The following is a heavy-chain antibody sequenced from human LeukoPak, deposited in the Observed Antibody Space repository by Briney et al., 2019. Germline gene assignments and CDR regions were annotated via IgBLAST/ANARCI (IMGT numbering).Heavy chain of an antibody. D-gene: IGHD3-16*02. Sequence: SETLSLTRSVSGYSIRDGYYWGWIRQSPGKGLEWIGSINHSGSAYYMPSLKSRVTMSVDTSKNEFSLKLTSVTAADTAVYYCARGAYGHIRIPGVIGRPTRNWFDSWGQGALVTVSS. J-gene: IGHJ5*01. CDR3: ARGAYGHIRIPGVIGRPTRNWFDS. CDR2: INHSGSA. CDR1: GYSIRDGYY. V-gene: IGHV4-38-2*02.